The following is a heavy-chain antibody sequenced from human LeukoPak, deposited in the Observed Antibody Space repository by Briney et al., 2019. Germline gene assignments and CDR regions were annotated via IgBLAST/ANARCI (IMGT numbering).Heavy chain of an antibody. J-gene: IGHJ1*01. CDR2: ISYDGSNK. CDR3: AKGRGPWGGPEAEYFQH. CDR1: GFTFSSYG. Sequence: PGRSLRLSCAASGFTFSSYGMHWVRQAPGKGLEWVAVISYDGSNKYYADSVKGRFTISRDNSKNTLYLQMNSLRAEDTAVYYCAKGRGPWGGPEAEYFQHWGQGTLVTVSS. V-gene: IGHV3-30*18. D-gene: IGHD7-27*01.